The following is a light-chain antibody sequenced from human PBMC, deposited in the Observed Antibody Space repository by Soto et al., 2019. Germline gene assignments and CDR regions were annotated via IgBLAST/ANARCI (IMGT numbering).Light chain of an antibody. Sequence: DIVMTQSPDSLAVSLGERATINCKSSQSVLYSSNNKNYLAWYQQKPGQPPKLLIYCASTRESGVPDRFSGSGSGTDFTLTISNLQAEDVAVYYCQQYYSTPYTFGQGTKLEIK. CDR2: CAS. J-gene: IGKJ2*01. CDR1: QSVLYSSNNKNY. CDR3: QQYYSTPYT. V-gene: IGKV4-1*01.